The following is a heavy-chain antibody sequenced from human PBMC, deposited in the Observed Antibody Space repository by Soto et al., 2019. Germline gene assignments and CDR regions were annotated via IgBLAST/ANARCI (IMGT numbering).Heavy chain of an antibody. V-gene: IGHV3-7*05. CDR3: ARVRGVLWFGELLGY. Sequence: EVPLVESGGGLVQPGGSLRLSCAASGFTFSSYWMSWVRQAPGKGLEWVANIKQDGSEKYYVDSVKGRFTISRDNAKNSLYLQMNSLRAEDTAVYYCARVRGVLWFGELLGYWGQGTLVTVSS. D-gene: IGHD3-10*01. J-gene: IGHJ4*02. CDR1: GFTFSSYW. CDR2: IKQDGSEK.